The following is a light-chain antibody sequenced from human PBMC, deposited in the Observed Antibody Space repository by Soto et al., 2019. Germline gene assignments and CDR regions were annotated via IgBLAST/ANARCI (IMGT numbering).Light chain of an antibody. J-gene: IGKJ1*01. CDR3: QQYGSSSWK. Sequence: EIVLTQSPGTLSLSPGERATLSCRASQTISSSYVAWYQQKPGQAPRLLIYGASSRATGIPDRFSGSGSGTDFTLTISRLEPEDFAVYYCQQYGSSSWKFGQGTK. CDR2: GAS. CDR1: QTISSSY. V-gene: IGKV3-20*01.